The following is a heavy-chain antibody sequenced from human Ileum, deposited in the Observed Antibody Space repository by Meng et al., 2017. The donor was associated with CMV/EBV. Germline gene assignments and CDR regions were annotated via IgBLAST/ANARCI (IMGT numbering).Heavy chain of an antibody. J-gene: IGHJ4*02. CDR3: TKGGPLGSYFDY. CDR2: IKSKVAGGTI. V-gene: IGHV3-15*01. Sequence: GESLKISCAASGFTFRDAWMTWVRQAPGKGLEWVGRIKSKVAGGTIDYAAPVEGRFTISRDDSKNTLYLQMNSLKSEDTAVYYCTKGGPLGSYFDYWGQGALVTVSS. CDR1: GFTFRDAW. D-gene: IGHD1-26*01.